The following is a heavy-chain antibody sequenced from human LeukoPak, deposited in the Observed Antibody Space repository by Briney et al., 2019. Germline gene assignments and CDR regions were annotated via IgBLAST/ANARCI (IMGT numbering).Heavy chain of an antibody. D-gene: IGHD3-3*01. Sequence: SETLSLTCTVSGGSMSSHYWSWIRQPPGKGLEWIGYIYYSGSTNYNPSLKSRVTISVDTSKNQFSLKLSSVTAADTAVYYCASSGRYDFWSGYSVDYWGQGTLVTVSS. CDR3: ASSGRYDFWSGYSVDY. V-gene: IGHV4-59*08. CDR1: GGSMSSHY. J-gene: IGHJ4*02. CDR2: IYYSGST.